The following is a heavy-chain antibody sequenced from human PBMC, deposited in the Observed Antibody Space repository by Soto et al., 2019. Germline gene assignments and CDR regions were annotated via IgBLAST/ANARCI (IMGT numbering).Heavy chain of an antibody. CDR2: ISWDSTSI. V-gene: IGHV3-9*01. CDR3: AKDFTTMVRLCDY. D-gene: IGHD5-18*01. Sequence: GGPLGPSFPAFGSTFDDYAMHWVRQAPGKGPEWVSGISWDSTSIGYADSVKGRFTISRDNAKKSLYLQMNSLRAEDTAVYFCAKDFTTMVRLCDYWGQGTLVTVSS. J-gene: IGHJ4*02. CDR1: GSTFDDYA.